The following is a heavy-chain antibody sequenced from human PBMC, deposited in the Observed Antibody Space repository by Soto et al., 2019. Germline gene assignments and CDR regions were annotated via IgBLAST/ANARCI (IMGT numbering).Heavy chain of an antibody. Sequence: QVQLVQSVTELRKPGASVKLSCKASGYIFTKYYIAWVRQAPGHGLEWMGMISGYNGKANYGQDFRDRVIMTTDTSTNTAYMDLRSLTSDDTGVYYCVRWDGFFGAGGVDWGQGTLVTVSS. CDR3: VRWDGFFGAGGVD. CDR2: ISGYNGKA. V-gene: IGHV1-18*01. D-gene: IGHD3-16*01. CDR1: GYIFTKYY. J-gene: IGHJ4*02.